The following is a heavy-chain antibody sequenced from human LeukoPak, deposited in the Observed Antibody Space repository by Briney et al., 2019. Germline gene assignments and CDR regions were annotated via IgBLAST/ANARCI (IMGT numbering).Heavy chain of an antibody. CDR3: AKLRGPQHYMDV. J-gene: IGHJ6*03. CDR2: ISYDGSNK. Sequence: GGSLRLSCAASGFTFSSYGMHWVRQAPGKGLEWVAVISYDGSNKYYADSVKGRFTISRDNSKNTLYLQMNSLRAEDTAVYYCAKLRGPQHYMDVWGKGTTVTVSS. D-gene: IGHD5-12*01. CDR1: GFTFSSYG. V-gene: IGHV3-30*18.